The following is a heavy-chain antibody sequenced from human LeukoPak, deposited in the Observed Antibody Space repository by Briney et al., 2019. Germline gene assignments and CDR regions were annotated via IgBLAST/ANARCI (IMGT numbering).Heavy chain of an antibody. J-gene: IGHJ4*02. V-gene: IGHV3-66*01. D-gene: IGHD4-17*01. Sequence: GGSLRLSCAASGFTVSTNHMTWVRQAPGKGLECVSVIYSGGSTYYADSVKGRFTISRDNSKNTLSLEMNSLRADDTATYYCARDAGGAWPFDYWGQGTRVIVSS. CDR3: ARDAGGAWPFDY. CDR1: GFTVSTNH. CDR2: IYSGGST.